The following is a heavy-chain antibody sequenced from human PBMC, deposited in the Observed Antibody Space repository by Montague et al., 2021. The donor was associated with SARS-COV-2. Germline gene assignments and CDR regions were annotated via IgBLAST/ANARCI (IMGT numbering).Heavy chain of an antibody. J-gene: IGHJ3*01. CDR1: SDSISSRSYC. D-gene: IGHD4-23*01. CDR3: ARRRDRSTVVSPAVFDL. CDR2: ICYGGST. Sequence: SETLSLTCSVSSDSISSRSYCWAWIRQSPGKGLEWIGNICYGGSTXYNPSLRSRVVMSAETSKSQFSLKLYSVTAADTSIYYCARRRDRSTVVSPAVFDLWGQGTMVTVSS. V-gene: IGHV4-39*01.